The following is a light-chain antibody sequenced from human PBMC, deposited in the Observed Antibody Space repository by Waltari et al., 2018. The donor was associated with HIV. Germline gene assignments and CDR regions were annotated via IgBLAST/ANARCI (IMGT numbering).Light chain of an antibody. J-gene: IGLJ2*01. CDR2: GVY. CDR3: SSPTNVDTVI. V-gene: IGLV2-14*01. Sequence: QSALTQPASVSASPGQSITISCAGTGHDIGFSDPASCYKHHPTKPPQLIIYGVYSRTSQIPLRFSGSKSGNTAYLIISGLQAEDEADYYCSSPTNVDTVIFGGGTNLAVL. CDR1: GHDIGFSDP.